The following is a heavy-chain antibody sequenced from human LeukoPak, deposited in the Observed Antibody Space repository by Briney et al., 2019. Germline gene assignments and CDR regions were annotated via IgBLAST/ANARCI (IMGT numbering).Heavy chain of an antibody. J-gene: IGHJ3*02. Sequence: GGSLRLSCAASGFTFSSYEMNWVRQAPGKGLEGVSYISSSGSTIYYADSVKGRFTISRDNANNSLYLQMNSLRAEDTAVYYCARTESDCGGNCYGGAFDIWGQGTMVTVSS. V-gene: IGHV3-48*03. CDR3: ARTESDCGGNCYGGAFDI. CDR1: GFTFSSYE. D-gene: IGHD2-21*02. CDR2: ISSSGSTI.